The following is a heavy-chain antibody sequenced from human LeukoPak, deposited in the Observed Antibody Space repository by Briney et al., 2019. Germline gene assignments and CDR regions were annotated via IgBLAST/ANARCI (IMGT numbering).Heavy chain of an antibody. CDR3: ARDYQLLGYYFDY. J-gene: IGHJ4*02. D-gene: IGHD2-2*01. V-gene: IGHV3-11*06. Sequence: PGGSLRLSCAASGFIFSDYYMSWIRQAPGKGLEWVSSISSSSSYIYYADSVKGRFTISRDNAKNSLYLQMNSLRAEDTAVYYCARDYQLLGYYFDYWGQGTLVTVSS. CDR2: ISSSSSYI. CDR1: GFIFSDYY.